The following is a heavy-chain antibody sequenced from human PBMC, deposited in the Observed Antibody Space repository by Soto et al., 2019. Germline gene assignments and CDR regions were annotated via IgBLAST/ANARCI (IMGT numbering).Heavy chain of an antibody. CDR2: VGGNSVST. V-gene: IGHV3-23*01. D-gene: IGHD6-6*01. Sequence: EVRLLESGGDLIQPGGSLRLSCAASGFTFSSSAMSWVRQAPDKGLEWVSSVGGNSVSTFYADSVKGRFTISKDSSKKPVFLQINSGRAEGTAVYYWWKAPRSSPRWGYHYMGVWGKGTTVTVS. CDR3: WKAPRSSPRWGYHYMGV. J-gene: IGHJ6*03. CDR1: GFTFSSSA.